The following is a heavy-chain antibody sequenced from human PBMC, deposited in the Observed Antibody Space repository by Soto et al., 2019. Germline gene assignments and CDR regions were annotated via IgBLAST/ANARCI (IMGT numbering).Heavy chain of an antibody. CDR1: GFTFSFYS. V-gene: IGHV3-48*01. CDR3: ARDSSYAFDI. Sequence: GGSLRLSCEASGFTFSFYSMNWVRQAPGKGLEWVSYIYTTTIYYADSVRGRFTISRDNAKNSLYLQMNSLSAEDTAVYYCARDSSYAFDIWGQGTMVTVSS. J-gene: IGHJ3*02. CDR2: IYTTTI.